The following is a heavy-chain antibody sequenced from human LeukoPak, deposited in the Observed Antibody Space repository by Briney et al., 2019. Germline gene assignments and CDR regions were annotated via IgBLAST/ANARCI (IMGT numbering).Heavy chain of an antibody. J-gene: IGHJ4*02. V-gene: IGHV3-11*06. CDR2: SSYT. CDR3: ASRLGDCSGGSCYVDYFDY. D-gene: IGHD2-15*01. Sequence: SSYTNYAASVKGRFTISRDNATNSLYLQMNSLRAEDTAVYYCASRLGDCSGGSCYVDYFDYWGQGTLVTVSS.